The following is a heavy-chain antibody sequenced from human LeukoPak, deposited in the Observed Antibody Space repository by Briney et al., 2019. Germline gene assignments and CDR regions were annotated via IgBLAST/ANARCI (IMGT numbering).Heavy chain of an antibody. Sequence: GGSLRLSCVASGFTFSNYAMTWARQAPGKGLEWVSAISDSGGSTYYADSVKGRFTISRDNSKNTLYLQMNSLRAEDTAVYYCANGVVRGFIKNGMDVWGKGTTVTVSS. J-gene: IGHJ6*04. CDR1: GFTFSNYA. D-gene: IGHD3-10*01. CDR3: ANGVVRGFIKNGMDV. V-gene: IGHV3-23*01. CDR2: ISDSGGST.